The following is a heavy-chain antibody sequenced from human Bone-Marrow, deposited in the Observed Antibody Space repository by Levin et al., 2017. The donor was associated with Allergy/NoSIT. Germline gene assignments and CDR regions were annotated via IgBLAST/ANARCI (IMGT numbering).Heavy chain of an antibody. Sequence: GESLKISCAASGFTFSRFGMHWVRQAPGKGLEWVAVIWYDGSVTDYADSVKGRFTISRDNSKNTLHLQINTLRAEDTAVYYCAKEAADFSSSSYYGMDVWGQGTTVSVSS. CDR1: GFTFSRFG. CDR2: IWYDGSVT. V-gene: IGHV3-33*06. J-gene: IGHJ6*02. CDR3: AKEAADFSSSSYYGMDV. D-gene: IGHD6-25*01.